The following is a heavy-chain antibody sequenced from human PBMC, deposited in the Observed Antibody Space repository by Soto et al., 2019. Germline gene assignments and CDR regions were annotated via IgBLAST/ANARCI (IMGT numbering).Heavy chain of an antibody. V-gene: IGHV4-39*07. Sequence: SETLSLTCTVSGGSISSSSYYWGWIRQPPGKGLEWIGSIYYSGSTYYNPSLKSRVTISVDTSKNQFSLKLSSVTAADTAVYYCARDRYCSGGSCPGAFDIWGQGTMVTVSS. D-gene: IGHD2-15*01. J-gene: IGHJ3*02. CDR2: IYYSGST. CDR3: ARDRYCSGGSCPGAFDI. CDR1: GGSISSSSYY.